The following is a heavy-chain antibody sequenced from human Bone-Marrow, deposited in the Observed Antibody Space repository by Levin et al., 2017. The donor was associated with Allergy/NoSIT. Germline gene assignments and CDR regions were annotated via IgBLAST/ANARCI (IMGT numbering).Heavy chain of an antibody. CDR3: ATDIITMVRGPRDGMDV. CDR1: GYTLTELS. Sequence: GESLKISCKVSGYTLTELSMHWVRQAPGKGLEWMGGFDPEDGETIYAQKFQGRVTMTEDTSTDTAYMELSSLRSEDTAVYYCATDIITMVRGPRDGMDVWGQGTTVTVSS. D-gene: IGHD3-10*01. V-gene: IGHV1-24*01. CDR2: FDPEDGET. J-gene: IGHJ6*02.